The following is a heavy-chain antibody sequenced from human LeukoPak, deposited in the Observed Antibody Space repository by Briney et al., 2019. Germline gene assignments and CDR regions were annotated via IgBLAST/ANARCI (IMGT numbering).Heavy chain of an antibody. D-gene: IGHD6-19*01. CDR1: XFTFSSHG. CDR2: ISGSGGRI. Sequence: SXRLXXXXSXFTFSSHGMNWVRQAAGXGLEWVSTISGSGGRINYADSVKGRFTISRDNSNTTLYLQMNSLRAEDTAVYYCAKDRAVAGTDWFDPWGQGTLVTVSS. V-gene: IGHV3-23*01. CDR3: AKDRAVAGTDWFDP. J-gene: IGHJ5*02.